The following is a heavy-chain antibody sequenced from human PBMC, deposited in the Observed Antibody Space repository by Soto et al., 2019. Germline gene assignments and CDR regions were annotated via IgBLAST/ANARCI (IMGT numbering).Heavy chain of an antibody. J-gene: IGHJ4*02. CDR1: GFSLSTSGVG. CDR2: TYWNDNK. Sequence: SGPTLVNPTQTLTLTCTFSGFSLSTSGVGAGWIRQPPGKALEWLALTYWNDNKRYSPSLKSRLTITKDTSKNQVVLTMTNMDPVDTATYYCAHRLANIVATEYYFDYWGQGTLVTVSS. V-gene: IGHV2-5*01. CDR3: AHRLANIVATEYYFDY. D-gene: IGHD5-12*01.